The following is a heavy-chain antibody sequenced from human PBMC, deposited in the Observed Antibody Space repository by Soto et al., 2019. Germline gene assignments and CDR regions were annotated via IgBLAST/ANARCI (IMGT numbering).Heavy chain of an antibody. J-gene: IGHJ5*02. CDR2: IHPGDSDT. CDR3: ARHNRYSSTWFEGWFDP. D-gene: IGHD6-13*01. V-gene: IGHV5-51*01. CDR1: GYSFTNYW. Sequence: PGESLKISCQGSGYSFTNYWVGWVRQIPGRGLEWVGIIHPGDSDTRYSPFFQGQVTISADKSISTAYLQWSSLKASDTAMYYCARHNRYSSTWFEGWFDPWGQGTLVTVSS.